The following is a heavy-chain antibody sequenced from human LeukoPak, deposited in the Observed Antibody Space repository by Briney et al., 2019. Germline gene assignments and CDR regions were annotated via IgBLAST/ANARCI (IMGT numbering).Heavy chain of an antibody. CDR2: MNPNSGNT. Sequence: GASVKVSCKASGYTFTSYDINWVRQATGQGLEWMGWMNPNSGNTGYAQKFQGRVTITRNTSISTAYMELSSLRSEDTAVYYCARGHYDILTYLYYFDYWGQGTLVTVSS. CDR3: ARGHYDILTYLYYFDY. CDR1: GYTFTSYD. D-gene: IGHD3-9*01. J-gene: IGHJ4*02. V-gene: IGHV1-8*03.